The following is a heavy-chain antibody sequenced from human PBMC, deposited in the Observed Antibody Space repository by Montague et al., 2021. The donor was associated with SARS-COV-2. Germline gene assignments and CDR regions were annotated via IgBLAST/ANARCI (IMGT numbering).Heavy chain of an antibody. CDR2: IYYSGST. CDR3: VRVPYRLLFVPRYYGMDV. V-gene: IGHV4-39*01. Sequence: SETLSLTCTVSGGSISSSSYYWGWIRQPPGKGLEWIGGIYYSGSTYYNPSLKSRVTISVDTSKNQFSLKLSSATAADTAVYYCVRVPYRLLFVPRYYGMDVWGQGTTVTVSS. CDR1: GGSISSSSYY. J-gene: IGHJ6*02. D-gene: IGHD2-2*01.